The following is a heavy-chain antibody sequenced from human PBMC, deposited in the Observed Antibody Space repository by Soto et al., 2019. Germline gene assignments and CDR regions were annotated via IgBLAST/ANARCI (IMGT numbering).Heavy chain of an antibody. CDR3: ARGRVVVVPAAAKPINWFDP. CDR2: IYYSGST. D-gene: IGHD2-2*01. J-gene: IGHJ5*02. V-gene: IGHV4-59*01. CDR1: GGSISSYY. Sequence: SETLSLTCTVSGGSISSYYWSWIRQPPGKGLEWIGYIYYSGSTNYNPSLKSRVTISVDTSKNQFSLKLSSVTAADTAVYYCARGRVVVVPAAAKPINWFDPWGQGTLVTVSS.